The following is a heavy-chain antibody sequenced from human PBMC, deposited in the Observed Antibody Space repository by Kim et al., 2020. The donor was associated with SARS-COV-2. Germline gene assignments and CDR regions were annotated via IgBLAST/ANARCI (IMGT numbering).Heavy chain of an antibody. CDR3: ARVGTTALDY. D-gene: IGHD1-1*01. Sequence: STGHADSVRCRFTLDRDNAKTSLYLQMNSLRAEDTALDHCARVGTTALDYWGQGTLVTVSS. J-gene: IGHJ4*02. CDR2: ST. V-gene: IGHV3-20*01.